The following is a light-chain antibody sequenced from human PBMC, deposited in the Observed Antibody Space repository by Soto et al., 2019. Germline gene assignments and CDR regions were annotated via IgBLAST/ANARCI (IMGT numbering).Light chain of an antibody. V-gene: IGKV1-5*01. CDR3: QQYEPFSGT. CDR1: QSVSGW. CDR2: DAS. J-gene: IGKJ1*01. Sequence: DIQMTQSPSTLSASVGDTVTVTCRASQSVSGWLAWYQQKPGEAPKLLIYDASALPRGVPSRFRGSGSGTKCTLTFARLQPDDFATYYCQQYEPFSGTFGPGNKVEI.